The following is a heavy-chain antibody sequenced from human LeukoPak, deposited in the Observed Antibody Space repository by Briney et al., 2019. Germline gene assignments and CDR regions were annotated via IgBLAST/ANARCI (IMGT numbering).Heavy chain of an antibody. CDR2: ISGFGGTI. D-gene: IGHD5-18*01. CDR3: AKDFLGAGLYGYSP. V-gene: IGHV3-23*01. J-gene: IGHJ5*02. Sequence: GGSLRLSCEDSGSAFNTYGMNWVRQAPGKGLEWVSGISGFGGTINYADSVKGRFTISRDNSKNTLYLQMSSPRAENTAVYYCAKDFLGAGLYGYSPWGQGTLVIVSS. CDR1: GSAFNTYG.